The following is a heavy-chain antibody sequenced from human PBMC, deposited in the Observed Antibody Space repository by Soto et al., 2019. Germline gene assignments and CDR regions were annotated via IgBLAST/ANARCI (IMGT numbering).Heavy chain of an antibody. V-gene: IGHV4-34*01. CDR1: GGSLSDYY. Sequence: QVHLQQWGTGLLKPSETLSLTCAVYGGSLSDYYWSWIRQPPGKGLEWIGEVIHGGSTSYNPSLXSXVXXSVDTSKNQFSLKLNSLTAADTAVYYCARGNWFDPWGQGTLVTVSS. J-gene: IGHJ5*02. CDR2: VIHGGST. CDR3: ARGNWFDP.